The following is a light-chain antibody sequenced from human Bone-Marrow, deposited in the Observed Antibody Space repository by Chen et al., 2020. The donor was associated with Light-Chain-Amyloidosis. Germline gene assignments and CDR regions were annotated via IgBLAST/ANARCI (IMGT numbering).Light chain of an antibody. CDR1: QSLVDSDGNSY. V-gene: IGKV2-30*01. CDR2: KAS. J-gene: IGKJ1*01. Sequence: DVVLTKSPLSLPVTLGQPASISCRSSQSLVDSDGNSYLNWFQQRPGQSPRRLIYKASTRDSGVPDRFSASGSGTDFARMIRRVEADDVGVYYCMQGTHWPWTFCQGTKVEI. CDR3: MQGTHWPWT.